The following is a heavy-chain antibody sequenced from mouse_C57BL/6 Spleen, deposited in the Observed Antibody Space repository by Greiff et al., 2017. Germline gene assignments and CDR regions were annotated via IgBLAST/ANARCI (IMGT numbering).Heavy chain of an antibody. CDR3: ARTPDYYGSSYYAMDY. CDR1: GYTFTDYY. V-gene: IGHV1-26*01. D-gene: IGHD1-1*01. J-gene: IGHJ4*01. CDR2: INPNNGGT. Sequence: VQLQQSGPELVKPGASVKISCKAPGYTFTDYYMNWVKQSHGKSLEWIGDINPNNGGTSYNQKFKGKATLTVDKSSSTAYMELRSLTSEDSAVYYCARTPDYYGSSYYAMDYWGQGTSVTVSS.